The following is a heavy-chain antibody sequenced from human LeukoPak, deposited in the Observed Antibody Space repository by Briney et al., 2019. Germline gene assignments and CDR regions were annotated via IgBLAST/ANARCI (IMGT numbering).Heavy chain of an antibody. CDR3: GRVFGVVARAFDL. J-gene: IGHJ3*01. CDR2: VSYDGTNE. V-gene: IGHV3-30-3*01. D-gene: IGHD2-15*01. Sequence: PGGSLRLSCAASGFTFINYAIHWVRQAPGKGPEWVAVVSYDGTNEFYTDSVKGRFTISRDNAKNTLYLQMSSLRAEDTAVYYCGRVFGVVARAFDLWGQGTLVTVSS. CDR1: GFTFINYA.